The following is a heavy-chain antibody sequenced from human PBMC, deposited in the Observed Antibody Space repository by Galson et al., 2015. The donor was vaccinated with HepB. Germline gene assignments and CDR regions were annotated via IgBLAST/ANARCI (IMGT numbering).Heavy chain of an antibody. CDR3: AKSRYFGSGSLDY. CDR2: ISSLGDST. V-gene: IGHV3-23*01. D-gene: IGHD3-10*01. J-gene: IGHJ4*02. Sequence: SLRLSCAASGFIFSSYAMTWVRQAPGKGLEWVSTISSLGDSTYYADCVKGRFTISRDNSNNALSLQMNSLRTEDTAVYYCAKSRYFGSGSLDYWGQGTLGTVSS. CDR1: GFIFSSYA.